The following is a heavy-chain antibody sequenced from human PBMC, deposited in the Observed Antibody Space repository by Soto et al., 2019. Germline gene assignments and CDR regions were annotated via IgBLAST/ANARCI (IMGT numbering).Heavy chain of an antibody. CDR3: AKNGGLYDYSNYFYY. Sequence: GGSLRLSCAASGFTFNSYAMSWVRQAPGKGLEWVSAISGSGGSTYYADSVKGRFTISRDNSKNTLYLQMNSLRAEDTAVYYCAKNGGLYDYSNYFYYWGQGTLVTVSS. J-gene: IGHJ4*02. CDR1: GFTFNSYA. D-gene: IGHD4-4*01. CDR2: ISGSGGST. V-gene: IGHV3-23*01.